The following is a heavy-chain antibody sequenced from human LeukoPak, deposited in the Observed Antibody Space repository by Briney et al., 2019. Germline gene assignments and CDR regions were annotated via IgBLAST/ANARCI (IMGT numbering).Heavy chain of an antibody. CDR3: AKDTFYGDYALYYFDY. Sequence: GGSLRLFCAASGFTFSSYAMSWVRQAPGKGLEWVSAISGSGGSTYYADSVKGRFTISRDNSKNTLYLQMNSLRAEDTAVYYCAKDTFYGDYALYYFDYWGQGTLVTVSS. D-gene: IGHD4-17*01. CDR1: GFTFSSYA. CDR2: ISGSGGST. V-gene: IGHV3-23*01. J-gene: IGHJ4*02.